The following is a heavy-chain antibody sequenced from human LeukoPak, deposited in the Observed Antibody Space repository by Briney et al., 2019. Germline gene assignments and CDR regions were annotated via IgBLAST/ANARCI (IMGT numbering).Heavy chain of an antibody. V-gene: IGHV3-48*04. D-gene: IGHD6-13*01. CDR3: ARDFFGYRRAPAAGVVGATN. CDR1: GFTFSSYS. Sequence: GSLRLSCAASGFTFSSYSMNWVRQAPGKGLEWVSYISSSSSTIYYADSVKGRFTISRDNAKNSLYLQMNSLRAEDTAVYYCARDFFGYRRAPAAGVVGATNWGQGTLVTVSS. J-gene: IGHJ1*01. CDR2: ISSSSSTI.